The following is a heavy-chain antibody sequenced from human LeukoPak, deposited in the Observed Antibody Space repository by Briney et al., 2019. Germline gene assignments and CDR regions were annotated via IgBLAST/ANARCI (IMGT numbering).Heavy chain of an antibody. J-gene: IGHJ5*02. D-gene: IGHD2-21*02. Sequence: QSGGSLRLSCAASGFTFSSYSMNWVRQAPGKGLEWVSYISSSSSTIYYADSVKGRFTISRDNAKNSLYLQMNSLRAEDTAVYYCARERTYCGGDCYSNWFDPWGQGTLVTVSS. CDR2: ISSSSSTI. CDR3: ARERTYCGGDCYSNWFDP. V-gene: IGHV3-48*04. CDR1: GFTFSSYS.